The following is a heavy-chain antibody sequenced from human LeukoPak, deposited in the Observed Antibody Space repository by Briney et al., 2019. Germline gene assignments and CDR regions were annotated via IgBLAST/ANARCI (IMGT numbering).Heavy chain of an antibody. V-gene: IGHV4-4*02. Sequence: SETLSLTCAVSGGSFSNENWWSSVRQPPGKGLEWIGEIHHRGGTNYNPSLRSRVTISIDTSKNQFSMKLTSVTAADTAVYYCATPNDAFNIWGQGTMVTVSS. CDR1: GGSFSNENW. CDR2: IHHRGGT. J-gene: IGHJ3*02. CDR3: ATPNDAFNI.